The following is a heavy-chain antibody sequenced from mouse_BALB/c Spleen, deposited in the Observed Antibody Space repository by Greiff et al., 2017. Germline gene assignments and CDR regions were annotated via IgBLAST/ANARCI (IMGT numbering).Heavy chain of an antibody. CDR3: ARQGGNYSYWYFDV. CDR2: IINGGGST. Sequence: EVKLVESGGGLVQPGGSLKLSCAASGFTFSSYTMSWVRQTPEKRLEWVAYIINGGGSTYYPDTVKGRFTISRDNAKNTLYLQMSSLKSEDTAMYYCARQGGNYSYWYFDVWGAGTTVTVSS. V-gene: IGHV5-12-2*01. D-gene: IGHD2-1*01. J-gene: IGHJ1*01. CDR1: GFTFSSYT.